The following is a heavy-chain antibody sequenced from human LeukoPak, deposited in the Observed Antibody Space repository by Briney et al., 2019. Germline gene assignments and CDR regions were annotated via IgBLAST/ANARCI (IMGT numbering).Heavy chain of an antibody. D-gene: IGHD6-19*01. CDR2: IASSGSTI. J-gene: IGHJ4*02. CDR3: ARDSRAVAVDFDY. Sequence: GGSLRLSCAASGFTFSSYSMNWVRQALGKGLEWVSHIASSGSTIYYADSVKGRFTFSRDNAKNSLFLQMNSLRAEDTAVYYCARDSRAVAVDFDYWGQGTLVTVST. CDR1: GFTFSSYS. V-gene: IGHV3-48*01.